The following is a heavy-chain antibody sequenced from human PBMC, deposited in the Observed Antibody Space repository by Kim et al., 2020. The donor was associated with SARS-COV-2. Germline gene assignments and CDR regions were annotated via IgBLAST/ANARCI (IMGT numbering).Heavy chain of an antibody. D-gene: IGHD6-19*01. V-gene: IGHV1-46*01. CDR3: AREPLRIAVAGYVFYYGMDV. J-gene: IGHJ6*02. CDR2: INPSGGST. CDR1: GYTFTSYY. Sequence: ASVKVSCKASGYTFTSYYMHWVRQAPGQGLEWMGIINPSGGSTSYAQKFQGRVTMTRDTSTSTDYMELSSLRSEDTAVYYCAREPLRIAVAGYVFYYGMDVWGQGTTDTVSS.